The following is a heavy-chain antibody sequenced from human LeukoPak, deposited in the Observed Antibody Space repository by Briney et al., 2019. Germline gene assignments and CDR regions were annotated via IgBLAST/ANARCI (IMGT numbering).Heavy chain of an antibody. CDR1: GFSFINYG. J-gene: IGHJ4*02. CDR3: ARDLLSLPHKYFDS. Sequence: GGSLRLSCAASGFSFINYGMHWVRQAPGKGLEWVAYIRYDGSQKYYGDSVKGRFTISRDNSKNTVYLQMNSLRDEDTAVYYCARDLLSLPHKYFDSWGQGSLGTVSS. D-gene: IGHD3-16*01. V-gene: IGHV3-30*02. CDR2: IRYDGSQK.